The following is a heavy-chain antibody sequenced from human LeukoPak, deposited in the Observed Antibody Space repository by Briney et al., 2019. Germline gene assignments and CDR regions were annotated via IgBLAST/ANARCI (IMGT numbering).Heavy chain of an antibody. V-gene: IGHV1-2*02. D-gene: IGHD1-26*01. J-gene: IGHJ3*02. CDR1: GYTFTGYY. Sequence: ASVKVSCKASGYTFTGYYMHWVRQAPGQGLEWMGWINPNSGGTNYAQKFQGRVTLTRDMSTSTVYMDLSSLRSEDTAVYYCALSAGGSYPHNDAFDIWGQGTMVTVSS. CDR3: ALSAGGSYPHNDAFDI. CDR2: INPNSGGT.